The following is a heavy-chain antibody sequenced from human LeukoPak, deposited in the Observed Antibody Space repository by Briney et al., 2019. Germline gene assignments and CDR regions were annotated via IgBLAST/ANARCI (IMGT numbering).Heavy chain of an antibody. D-gene: IGHD2-2*02. J-gene: IGHJ6*03. V-gene: IGHV4-34*01. Sequence: SETLSLTCAVYAGSFNGYYWSWIRQPPGKGLEWIGEINHSGSTNYNPSLKSRVTISVDTSKNQFSLKLSSVTAADTAVYYCARSTRYCSSTSCYNYYYYYMDVWGKGTTVTVSS. CDR3: ARSTRYCSSTSCYNYYYYYMDV. CDR2: INHSGST. CDR1: AGSFNGYY.